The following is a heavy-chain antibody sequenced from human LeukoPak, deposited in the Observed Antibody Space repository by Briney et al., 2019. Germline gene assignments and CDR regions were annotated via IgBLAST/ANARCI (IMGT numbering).Heavy chain of an antibody. CDR1: GYTFTGYY. J-gene: IGHJ5*02. V-gene: IGHV1-2*02. CDR3: ARDVIDYYGSGSYYSRLAWFDP. CDR2: INPNSGGT. D-gene: IGHD3-10*01. Sequence: ASVKVSCKASGYTFTGYYMHWVRQAPGQGLEWMGWINPNSGGTNYAQKFQGRVTMTRDTSISTAYMELSRLRSDDTAVYYCARDVIDYYGSGSYYSRLAWFDPWGQGALVTVSS.